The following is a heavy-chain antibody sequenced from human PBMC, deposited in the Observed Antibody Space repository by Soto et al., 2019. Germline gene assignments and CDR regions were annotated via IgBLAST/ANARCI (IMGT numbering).Heavy chain of an antibody. D-gene: IGHD2-15*01. CDR3: SRIPKDVVAAYYLDF. Sequence: GGSLRLSCAASGFTCINYAMTWVRQAPGKGLERVSAITGSSGTTYYADSVKGRFTISRDNSKNTLYLQMSSLRAEDTAVYYCSRIPKDVVAAYYLDFWGQGTLVTVSS. CDR2: ITGSSGTT. CDR1: GFTCINYA. V-gene: IGHV3-23*01. J-gene: IGHJ4*02.